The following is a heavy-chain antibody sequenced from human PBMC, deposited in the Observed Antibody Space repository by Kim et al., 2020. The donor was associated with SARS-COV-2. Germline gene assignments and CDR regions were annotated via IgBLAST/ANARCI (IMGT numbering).Heavy chain of an antibody. CDR3: ARGGDYYYGSGSYAYYYYYMDV. D-gene: IGHD3-10*01. J-gene: IGHJ6*03. CDR2: INTNTGNP. CDR1: GYTFTSYA. V-gene: IGHV7-4-1*02. Sequence: ASVKVSCKASGYTFTSYAMNWVRQAPGQGLEWMGWINTNTGNPTYAQGFTGRFVFSLDTSVSTAYLQISSLKAEDTAVYYCARGGDYYYGSGSYAYYYYYMDVWGKGTTVTVSS.